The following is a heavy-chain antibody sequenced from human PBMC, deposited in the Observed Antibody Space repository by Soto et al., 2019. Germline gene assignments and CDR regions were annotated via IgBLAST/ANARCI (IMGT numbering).Heavy chain of an antibody. Sequence: QVQLVQSGAEVKKPGSSVKVSCKASGGTFSSYTISWVRQAPGQGLEWMGRIIPILGIANYAQKFQGRVTITADKSTSTAYMELSSLRSEDTAVYYCARGASSSPPTSWFDPWGQGTLVTVSS. D-gene: IGHD6-6*01. V-gene: IGHV1-69*02. CDR1: GGTFSSYT. J-gene: IGHJ5*02. CDR2: IIPILGIA. CDR3: ARGASSSPPTSWFDP.